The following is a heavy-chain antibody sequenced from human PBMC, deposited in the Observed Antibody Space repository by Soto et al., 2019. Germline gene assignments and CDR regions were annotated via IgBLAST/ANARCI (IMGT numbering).Heavy chain of an antibody. J-gene: IGHJ6*02. CDR2: IDPSDSYT. D-gene: IGHD6-13*01. V-gene: IGHV5-10-1*01. CDR3: ARHGAAAGTAYYYYGMDV. Sequence: GESLKISCEASGFGFTTFLISWVRQMPGKGLEWMGKIDPSDSYTDYSPSFQDHVTISGDKSISTTYLQWSSLKASDTAIYYCARHGAAAGTAYYYYGMDVWGQGTTVTVSS. CDR1: GFGFTTFL.